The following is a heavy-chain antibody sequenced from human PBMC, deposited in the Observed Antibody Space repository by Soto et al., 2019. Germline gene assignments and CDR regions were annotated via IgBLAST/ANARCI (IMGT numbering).Heavy chain of an antibody. CDR2: IYYSGST. D-gene: IGHD3-9*01. V-gene: IGHV4-39*01. CDR1: GGSISSSSYY. CDR3: ARYPRIFTGYSGNFDF. J-gene: IGHJ4*02. Sequence: SETLSLTCTVSGGSISSSSYYWGWIRQPPGKGLEWIGSIYYSGSTYYNPSLKSRVAISVDTSKNQFSLKLSSVTAADTAVYYCARYPRIFTGYSGNFDFWGQGTLVTVSS.